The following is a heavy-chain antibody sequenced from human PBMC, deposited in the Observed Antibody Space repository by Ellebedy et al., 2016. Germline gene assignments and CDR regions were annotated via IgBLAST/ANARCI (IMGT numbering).Heavy chain of an antibody. CDR3: AHGGAGSGTTSLFY. CDR2: IDPSDSYT. Sequence: GASLKISCKVSGYSFITYWISWVRQMPGKGLEWLGRIDPSDSYTKYSPSFQGHVTISADKSISTAYLQWTSLKAADSATYYCAHGGAGSGTTSLFYWGQGTLVTVSS. V-gene: IGHV5-10-1*01. D-gene: IGHD5-12*01. CDR1: GYSFITYW. J-gene: IGHJ4*02.